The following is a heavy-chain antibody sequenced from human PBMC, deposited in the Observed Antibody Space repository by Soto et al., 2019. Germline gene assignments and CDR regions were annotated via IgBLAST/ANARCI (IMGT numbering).Heavy chain of an antibody. CDR1: GWSFSGYY. CDR2: INHSGST. J-gene: IGHJ4*02. CDR3: ARDNITGLFDY. V-gene: IGHV4-34*01. Sequence: SETLSLTCAFYGWSFSGYYWTWIRQPPGTGLEWIGEINHSGSTNYNPSLKSRVTISVDTSKNQFSLKLTSVTAADTAVYYCARDNITGLFDYWGQGTLVTVSS. D-gene: IGHD2-8*02.